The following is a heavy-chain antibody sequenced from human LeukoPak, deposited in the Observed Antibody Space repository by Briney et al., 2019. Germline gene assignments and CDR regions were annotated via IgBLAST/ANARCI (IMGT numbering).Heavy chain of an antibody. CDR3: ARGRWRYCSGASCPDFEF. CDR1: GYMFAAYH. V-gene: IGHV1-2*02. J-gene: IGHJ4*02. D-gene: IGHD2-15*01. CDR2: INPNNGAT. Sequence: ASVTVSCKASGYMFAAYHMHWVRQAPGQGLEWMGWINPNNGATSYLQRFEGRVTMTTDTATYTAYMQLSSLRSDDTAVYYCARGRWRYCSGASCPDFEFWGQGTLVLVS.